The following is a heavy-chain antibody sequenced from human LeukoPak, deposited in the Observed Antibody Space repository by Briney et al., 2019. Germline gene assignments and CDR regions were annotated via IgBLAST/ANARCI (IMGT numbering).Heavy chain of an antibody. CDR2: ISYDGSNK. Sequence: GGSLGLSCAASGFTFSSYAMPWVRKAPGKGLEGVAVISYDGSNKYYADSVKGRFTISRDNSKNTLYLQMNSLRAEDTAVYYCARDMDYYDSSGYYPDYWGQGTLVTVSS. CDR1: GFTFSSYA. CDR3: ARDMDYYDSSGYYPDY. D-gene: IGHD3-22*01. J-gene: IGHJ4*02. V-gene: IGHV3-30-3*01.